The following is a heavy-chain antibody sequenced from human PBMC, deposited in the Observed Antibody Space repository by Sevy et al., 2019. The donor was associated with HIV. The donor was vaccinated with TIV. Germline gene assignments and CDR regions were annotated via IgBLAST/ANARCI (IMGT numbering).Heavy chain of an antibody. CDR1: GNTLIGYY. CDR2: MNPNTGDT. V-gene: IGHV1-2*02. Sequence: ASVKVSCKASGNTLIGYYFHWVRQAPGQGLEWMGWMNPNTGDTKYAQKFKGRVTMTRDTSVSTAYIQLSSLRSDDKALYYCWRGSYLVATIFDFWGQGTLVTVSS. CDR3: WRGSYLVATIFDF. J-gene: IGHJ4*02. D-gene: IGHD5-12*01.